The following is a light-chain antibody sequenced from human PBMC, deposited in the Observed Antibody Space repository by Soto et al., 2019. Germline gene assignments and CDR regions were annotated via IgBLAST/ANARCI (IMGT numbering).Light chain of an antibody. CDR1: QSVLYNSDNKNY. J-gene: IGKJ4*01. Sequence: DIVMTQSPDSLAVSLGERDTINCKSSQSVLYNSDNKNYLAWYQQKAGQPPKLLIYWASTRDSGVPDRFSGSGSGADFTLTINNLQAEDVAVYYCQQYYTTLSFGGGTKVEIK. V-gene: IGKV4-1*01. CDR3: QQYYTTLS. CDR2: WAS.